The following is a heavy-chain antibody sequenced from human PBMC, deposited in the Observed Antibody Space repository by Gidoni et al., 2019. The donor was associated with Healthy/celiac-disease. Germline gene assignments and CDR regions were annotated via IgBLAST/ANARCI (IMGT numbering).Heavy chain of an antibody. CDR2: IRSKAYGGTT. CDR1: GFTFGDYA. J-gene: IGHJ6*02. Sequence: EVQLVESGGGLVKPGRSLRLSCTASGFTFGDYAMSWFRQAPGKGLEWVGFIRSKAYGGTTEYAASVKGRFTISRDDSKSIAYLQMNSLKTEDTAVYYCTRDADLGGTGPYYYYGMDVWGQGTTVTVSS. V-gene: IGHV3-49*05. CDR3: TRDADLGGTGPYYYYGMDV. D-gene: IGHD3-16*01.